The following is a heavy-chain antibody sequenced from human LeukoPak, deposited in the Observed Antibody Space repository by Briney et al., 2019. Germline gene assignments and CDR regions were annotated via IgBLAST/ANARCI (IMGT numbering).Heavy chain of an antibody. CDR3: VRRVVVVTANDKSDAFDV. CDR2: IYYTGSS. Sequence: SETLSLTCTASGGSISTYYWNWIRQPPGQGLEWIGYIYYTGSSNYNPSLKSRVTISLDTSKNQFSLNLSSVTAADTAVYYCVRRVVVVTANDKSDAFDVWGQGTVVTVSS. CDR1: GGSISTYY. V-gene: IGHV4-59*01. D-gene: IGHD2-21*02. J-gene: IGHJ3*01.